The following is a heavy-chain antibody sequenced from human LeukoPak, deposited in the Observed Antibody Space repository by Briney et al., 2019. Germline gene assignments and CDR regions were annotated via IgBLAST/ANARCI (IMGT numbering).Heavy chain of an antibody. CDR1: GFTFSSYA. D-gene: IGHD4-17*01. J-gene: IGHJ4*02. V-gene: IGHV3-23*01. Sequence: PRRSRRLSCPASGFTFSSYAMSCVRQAPGKGLEWVSAISGSGGSTYYADSVKGRFTISRDNSKNTLYLQMNSLRAEDTAVYYCAKDHYGDYEGYFDYWGQGTLVTVSS. CDR3: AKDHYGDYEGYFDY. CDR2: ISGSGGST.